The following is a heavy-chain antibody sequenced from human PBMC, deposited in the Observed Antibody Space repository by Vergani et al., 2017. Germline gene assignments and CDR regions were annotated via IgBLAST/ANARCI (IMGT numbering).Heavy chain of an antibody. J-gene: IGHJ4*02. V-gene: IGHV3-23*01. CDR1: GFTFSSYA. Sequence: EVQLLESGGGLVQPGGSLRLSCAASGFTFSSYAMSWVRQAPGKGLEWVSAISGSGGSTYYADAVKGRFTISRDNLKNTLYLQMNSLRAEDTAVYYCAKGVGATRDYFDYWGQGTLVTVSS. D-gene: IGHD1-26*01. CDR3: AKGVGATRDYFDY. CDR2: ISGSGGST.